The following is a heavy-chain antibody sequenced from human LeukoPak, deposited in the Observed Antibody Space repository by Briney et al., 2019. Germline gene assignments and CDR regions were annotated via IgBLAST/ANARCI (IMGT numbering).Heavy chain of an antibody. Sequence: SETLSLTCTVSGGSIGSNYWTWIRQPPGRGLEYIGYIYYTGGTNYNPSLKSRVTISVDTSKNQFSLKLSSVTAADTAVYFCAKDPPGYCSGGSCFTPYGYWGQGTLVTVSS. CDR2: IYYTGGT. D-gene: IGHD2-15*01. V-gene: IGHV4-59*12. CDR1: GGSIGSNY. J-gene: IGHJ4*02. CDR3: AKDPPGYCSGGSCFTPYGY.